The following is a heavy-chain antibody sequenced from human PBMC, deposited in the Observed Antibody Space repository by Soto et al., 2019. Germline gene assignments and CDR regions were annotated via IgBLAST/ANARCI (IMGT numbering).Heavy chain of an antibody. CDR3: ARGGYYYGSGRLWRDFDY. CDR2: IYHSGST. Sequence: QLQLQESGSGLVKPSQTLSLTCAVSGGSISSGGYSWSWIRQPPGKGLEWIGYIYHSGSTYYNPSLKSRVSISVDRAKNQFSLKLSSVTAADTAVYYCARGGYYYGSGRLWRDFDYWGQGTLVTVSS. CDR1: GGSISSGGYS. V-gene: IGHV4-30-2*01. J-gene: IGHJ4*02. D-gene: IGHD3-10*01.